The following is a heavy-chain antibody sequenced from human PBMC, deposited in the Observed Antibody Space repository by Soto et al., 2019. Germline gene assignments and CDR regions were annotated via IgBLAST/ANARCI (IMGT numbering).Heavy chain of an antibody. V-gene: IGHV1-24*01. D-gene: IGHD2-2*01. J-gene: IGHJ5*02. CDR3: ATAPLIVVVPAAMFPWFDP. CDR1: GYTLTELS. CDR2: FDPEDGET. Sequence: QVQLVQSGAEVKKPGASVKVSCKVSGYTLTELSMHWVRQAPGKGLEWMGGFDPEDGETIYAQKFQGRVTMTEDTSTDTAYMELSSLRSEDTAVYYCATAPLIVVVPAAMFPWFDPWGQGTLVTVSS.